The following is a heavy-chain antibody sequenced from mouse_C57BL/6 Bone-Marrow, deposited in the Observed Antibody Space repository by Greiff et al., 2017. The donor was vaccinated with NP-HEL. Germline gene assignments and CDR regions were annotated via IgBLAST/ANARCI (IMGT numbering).Heavy chain of an antibody. Sequence: VQLQQSGAELVRPGPSVKVSCKASGYAFTNYLIEWVKQRPGQGLEWIGVINPGSGGTNYNEKFKGKATLTADKSSSTAYMQLSSLTSEDSAVYFCARSMIRYAMDYWGQGTSVTVSS. CDR1: GYAFTNYL. J-gene: IGHJ4*01. D-gene: IGHD2-3*01. CDR3: ARSMIRYAMDY. V-gene: IGHV1-54*01. CDR2: INPGSGGT.